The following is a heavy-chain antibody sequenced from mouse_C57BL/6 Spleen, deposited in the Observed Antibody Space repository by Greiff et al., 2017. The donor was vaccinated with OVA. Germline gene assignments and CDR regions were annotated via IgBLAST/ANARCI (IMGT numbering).Heavy chain of an antibody. J-gene: IGHJ2*01. Sequence: ESGPGLVKPSQSLSLTCSVTGYSITSGYYWNWIRQFPGNKLEWMGYISYDGSNNYNPSLKNRISITRDTSKNQFFLKLNSVTTEDTATYYCARIPFNYGRGYFDYWGQGTTLTVSS. CDR2: ISYDGSN. CDR1: GYSITSGYY. D-gene: IGHD1-1*01. CDR3: ARIPFNYGRGYFDY. V-gene: IGHV3-6*01.